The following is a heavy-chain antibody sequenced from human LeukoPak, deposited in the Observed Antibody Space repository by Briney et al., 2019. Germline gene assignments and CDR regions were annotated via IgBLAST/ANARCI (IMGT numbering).Heavy chain of an antibody. CDR2: IYHSGST. Sequence: SETLSLTCAVSGYSISSGYYWGWIRQPPGKGLEWIGSIYHSGSTYYNPSLKSRVTISVDTSKNQLSLKLSSVTAADTAVYYCARSVGAGFDYWGQGTLVTVSS. CDR1: GYSISSGYY. D-gene: IGHD1-26*01. CDR3: ARSVGAGFDY. J-gene: IGHJ4*02. V-gene: IGHV4-38-2*01.